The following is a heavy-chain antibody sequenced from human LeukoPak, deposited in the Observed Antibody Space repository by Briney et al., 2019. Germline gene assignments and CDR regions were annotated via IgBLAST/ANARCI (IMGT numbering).Heavy chain of an antibody. CDR3: ARRRDGYNEDFFDY. J-gene: IGHJ4*02. CDR2: ISHSGST. D-gene: IGHD5-24*01. CDR1: GASFNDYY. V-gene: IGHV4-34*01. Sequence: SETLSLTCAVSGASFNDYYWTWIRQPPGKGPEWIGEISHSGSTNSNPSLRSRVTMSVDMSKNQFSLRLTSVTAEDTAVYYCARRRDGYNEDFFDYWGQGTLVTVSS.